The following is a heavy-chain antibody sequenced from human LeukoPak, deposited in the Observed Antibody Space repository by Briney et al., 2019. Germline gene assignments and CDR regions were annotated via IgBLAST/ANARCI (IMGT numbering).Heavy chain of an antibody. CDR2: IWYDGSNK. D-gene: IGHD6-19*01. CDR3: ARAAKQWLVLYYFDY. V-gene: IGHV3-33*01. Sequence: PGGSLRLSCAASGFTFSSYGMHWVRQAPGKGVEWVAVIWYDGSNKYYADSVKGRFTISRDNSKNTLYLQMNSLRAEDTAVYYCARAAKQWLVLYYFDYWGQGTLVTVSS. J-gene: IGHJ4*02. CDR1: GFTFSSYG.